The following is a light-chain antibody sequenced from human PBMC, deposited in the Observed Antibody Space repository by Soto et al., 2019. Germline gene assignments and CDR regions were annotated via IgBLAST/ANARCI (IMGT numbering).Light chain of an antibody. CDR3: GADHGSGSNVVVV. V-gene: IGLV9-49*01. J-gene: IGLJ2*01. Sequence: QAVVTQPPSASASLGASVTLTCTLSSGYSNYKVDWYQQRPGKGPRFVMRVGTGGIVGSKGDGIPDRFSVLGSGLNPYLTLKNIQAEDESDYHCGADHGSGSNVVVVFGGGTTLTVL. CDR2: VGTGGIVG. CDR1: SGYSNYK.